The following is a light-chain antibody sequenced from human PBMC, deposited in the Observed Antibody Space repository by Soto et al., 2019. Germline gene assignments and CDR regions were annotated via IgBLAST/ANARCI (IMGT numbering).Light chain of an antibody. CDR1: QCVSNY. CDR3: QKNNSAPRT. V-gene: IGKV1-27*01. CDR2: AAS. Sequence: DIQMTQSPSSLSSSAGDRVTITCRASQCVSNYLAWYQQKPGKVPKLLIYAASTLQSGVPSRFSGSGSGTDCTLTISREQPEDSGTYYCQKNNSAPRTFGGGTKVEIK. J-gene: IGKJ4*01.